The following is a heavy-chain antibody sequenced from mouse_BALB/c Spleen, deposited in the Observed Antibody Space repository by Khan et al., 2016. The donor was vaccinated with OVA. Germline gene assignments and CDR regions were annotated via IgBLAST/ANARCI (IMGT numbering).Heavy chain of an antibody. CDR1: GFTFSNYA. V-gene: IGHV5-6-5*01. CDR2: FSSGGRT. J-gene: IGHJ3*01. CDR3: ARDDWFAY. Sequence: EVELVESGGGLVKPGGSLKLSCAASGFTFSNYAMSWVRQTPEKRLEGVASFSSGGRTYYPDSVQGRFTISRDNARNILYLQMSSLRSEDTAMYYCARDDWFAYWGQGTLVTVSA.